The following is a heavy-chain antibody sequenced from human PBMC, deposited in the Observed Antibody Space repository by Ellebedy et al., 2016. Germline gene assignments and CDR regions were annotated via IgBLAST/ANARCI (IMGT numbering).Heavy chain of an antibody. Sequence: SETLSLXXTVSGGSISSYYWSWIRQPPGKGLEWIGYIYYSGSTNYNPSLKSRITISVDTSKKQFSLKLSSVTAADTAVYYCARVRGGRFLDWFNPWGQGTLVTVSS. V-gene: IGHV4-59*12. J-gene: IGHJ5*02. D-gene: IGHD3-3*01. CDR3: ARVRGGRFLDWFNP. CDR1: GGSISSYY. CDR2: IYYSGST.